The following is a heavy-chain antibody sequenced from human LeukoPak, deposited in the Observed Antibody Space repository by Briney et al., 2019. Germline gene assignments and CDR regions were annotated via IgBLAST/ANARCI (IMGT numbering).Heavy chain of an antibody. D-gene: IGHD3-9*01. J-gene: IGHJ4*02. CDR3: AKEISLNYDILTGYYGDGFDY. CDR1: GFTFSSYA. Sequence: PGGSLRLSCVASGFTFSSYAMSWVRQAPGKGLEWVSAISGSGGSTYYADSVKGRFTISRDNSKNTLHLQMNGLRAEDTAVYYCAKEISLNYDILTGYYGDGFDYWGQGTLVTVSS. V-gene: IGHV3-23*01. CDR2: ISGSGGST.